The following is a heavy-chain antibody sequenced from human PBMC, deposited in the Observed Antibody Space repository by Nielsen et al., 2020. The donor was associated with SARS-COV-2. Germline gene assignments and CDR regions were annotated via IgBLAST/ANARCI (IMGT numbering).Heavy chain of an antibody. D-gene: IGHD1-26*01. CDR1: AGSFSSYA. V-gene: IGHV1-69*04. CDR3: ARVKGTHGGSYLDV. J-gene: IGHJ6*02. Sequence: SVQVSCKASAGSFSSYAISWVRQAPAQGLEWMGRIIPILDMADYGQQFQGRLTITADKSTSTAYMELSSLRYEDTAVYYCARVKGTHGGSYLDVWGQGTAVTVSS. CDR2: IIPILDMA.